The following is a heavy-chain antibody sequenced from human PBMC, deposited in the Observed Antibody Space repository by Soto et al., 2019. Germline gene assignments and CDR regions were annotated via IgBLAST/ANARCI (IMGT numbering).Heavy chain of an antibody. D-gene: IGHD4-17*01. CDR1: GFTFTSFT. V-gene: IGHV3-23*01. Sequence: EVQLLQSGGALVQPGGSLRLSCAASGFTFTSFTMNWVRQAPGKGLEWVSAISGSGYNTYDADSVRGRFTISRDNSKNMLYLQMNSMRGDDTAVYFCANSIRTTLSGYDYWGPGDRVNVSS. CDR2: ISGSGYNT. CDR3: ANSIRTTLSGYDY. J-gene: IGHJ4*02.